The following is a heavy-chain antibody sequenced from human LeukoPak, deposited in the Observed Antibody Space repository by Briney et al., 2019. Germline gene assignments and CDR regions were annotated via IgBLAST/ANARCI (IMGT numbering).Heavy chain of an antibody. J-gene: IGHJ4*02. V-gene: IGHV3-21*01. D-gene: IGHD3-22*01. Sequence: GGSLRLSCAASGFTFSSYSMNWGRQAPGKGLEWFSSISSRSTYIYYAHSVKGRFTISRDNAKNSLYLQMNSLRDEDTSVYYCARDGPPPYYSDSSGYYYFDYWGQGTLVTVSS. CDR1: GFTFSSYS. CDR3: ARDGPPPYYSDSSGYYYFDY. CDR2: ISSRSTYI.